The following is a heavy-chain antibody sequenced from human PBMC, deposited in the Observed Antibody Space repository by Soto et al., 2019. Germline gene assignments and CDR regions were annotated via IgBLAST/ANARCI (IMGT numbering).Heavy chain of an antibody. J-gene: IGHJ6*03. D-gene: IGHD5-12*01. CDR2: ISAYNGNT. CDR1: GYTFTSYG. CDR3: ARDGYSGYDSYYYYYYMDV. Sequence: QVQLVQSGAEVKKPGASVKVSCKASGYTFTSYGISWVRQAPGQGLEWMGWISAYNGNTNYAQQLQGRVNMTTDTSTSTAYMELRSLRSDDTAVYYCARDGYSGYDSYYYYYYMDVWGKGTTVTVSS. V-gene: IGHV1-18*01.